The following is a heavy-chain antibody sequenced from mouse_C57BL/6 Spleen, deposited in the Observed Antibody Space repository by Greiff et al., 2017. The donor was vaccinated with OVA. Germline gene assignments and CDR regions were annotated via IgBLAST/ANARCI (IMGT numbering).Heavy chain of an antibody. CDR3: ARIGRGPYDPASYYWDY. D-gene: IGHD2-3*01. CDR2: INPSTGGT. CDR1: GYSFTGYY. V-gene: IGHV1-42*01. J-gene: IGHJ2*01. Sequence: VQLQQSGPELVKPGASVKISCKASGYSFTGYYMNWVKQSPEKSLEWIGEINPSTGGTTYNKKFKAKATLTVDKSSSTAYMQLKSLTSEDSAVYYCARIGRGPYDPASYYWDYWGQGTTLTVSS.